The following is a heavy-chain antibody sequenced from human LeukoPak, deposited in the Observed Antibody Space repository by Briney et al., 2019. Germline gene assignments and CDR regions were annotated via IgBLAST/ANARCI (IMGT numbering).Heavy chain of an antibody. Sequence: PGGSLRLSCAASVFTFSSSSIRWVRQALRKGLEWVSAITDAVGSTHYADSVKGRFTISSDNSKNTVYLQMNSLRPEDMAVYYCAKEIFSGLLYIDYWGQGTLVTVSS. V-gene: IGHV3-23*01. D-gene: IGHD5-12*01. CDR2: ITDAVGST. J-gene: IGHJ4*02. CDR3: AKEIFSGLLYIDY. CDR1: VFTFSSSS.